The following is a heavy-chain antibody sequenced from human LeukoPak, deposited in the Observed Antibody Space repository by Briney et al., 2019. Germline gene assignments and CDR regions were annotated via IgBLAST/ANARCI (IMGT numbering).Heavy chain of an antibody. J-gene: IGHJ4*02. CDR2: INGDGSST. CDR1: GFTFSSYW. D-gene: IGHD2-2*01. V-gene: IGHV3-74*01. Sequence: PGRSLRLSCVASGFTFSSYWMHWVRQAPRKGLVWVSRINGDGSSTTYADSVKGRFTISRDNAKNTLYLQMNGLRAEDTAVYYCARDLVVTSGYWGQGTLVTVSS. CDR3: ARDLVVTSGY.